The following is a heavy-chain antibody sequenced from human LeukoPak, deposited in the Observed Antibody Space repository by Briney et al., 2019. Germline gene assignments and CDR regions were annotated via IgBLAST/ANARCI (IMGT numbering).Heavy chain of an antibody. V-gene: IGHV1-8*03. CDR2: MNPNSGNT. Sequence: ASVKVSCKASGYTFTSYDINWVRQPNGQGLEWMGWMNPNSGNTGYAQTLQGRATITRNNSINTAYMEMSSLRSEDTAVYYCAREGGIAAALHYWGQGTLVTVSS. D-gene: IGHD6-13*01. J-gene: IGHJ4*02. CDR1: GYTFTSYD. CDR3: AREGGIAAALHY.